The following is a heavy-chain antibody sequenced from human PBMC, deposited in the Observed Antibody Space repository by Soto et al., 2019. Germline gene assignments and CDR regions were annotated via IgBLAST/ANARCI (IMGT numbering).Heavy chain of an antibody. V-gene: IGHV4-39*01. Sequence: SETLSLTCTVSGGSISSSSYYWGWIRQPPGKGLEWIGSIYYSGSTYYNPSLKSRVTISVDTSKNQFSLKLSSVTAADTAVYYCARHYDFWSFDIWGQGTMVTVSS. CDR1: GGSISSSSYY. CDR3: ARHYDFWSFDI. D-gene: IGHD3-3*01. CDR2: IYYSGST. J-gene: IGHJ3*02.